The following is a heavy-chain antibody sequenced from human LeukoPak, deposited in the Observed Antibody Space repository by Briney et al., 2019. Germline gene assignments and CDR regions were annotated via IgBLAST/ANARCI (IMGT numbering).Heavy chain of an antibody. Sequence: SETLSLTCSVSGGSISSYYWSWIRQPAGKGLEWIGRIYTSGGTNYSPSLKSRVTMSIDTSKNQFSLKLSSVTAADTAVYYCARSGRRGLLGTTVTSMRWFDPWGQGTLVIVSS. CDR3: ARSGRRGLLGTTVTSMRWFDP. D-gene: IGHD4-17*01. CDR2: IYTSGGT. J-gene: IGHJ5*02. V-gene: IGHV4-4*07. CDR1: GGSISSYY.